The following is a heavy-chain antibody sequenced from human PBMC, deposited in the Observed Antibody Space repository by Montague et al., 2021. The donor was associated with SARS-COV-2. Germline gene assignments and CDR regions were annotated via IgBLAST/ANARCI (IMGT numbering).Heavy chain of an antibody. Sequence: SETLSLTCTVSGGSISSGSYYWGWIRQPPGKGLEWIGSIYYTGSTYYNPSLKSRVTISVDTSKNQFSLKLSSVTAADTAVYYCARDTRIAMLVVVTRYGLDVWGQGTTVTVSS. V-gene: IGHV4-39*07. J-gene: IGHJ6*02. CDR2: IYYTGST. D-gene: IGHD3-22*01. CDR1: GGSISSGSYY. CDR3: ARDTRIAMLVVVTRYGLDV.